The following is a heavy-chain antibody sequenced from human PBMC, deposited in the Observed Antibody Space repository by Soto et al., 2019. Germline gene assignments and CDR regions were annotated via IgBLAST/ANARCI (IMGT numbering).Heavy chain of an antibody. V-gene: IGHV3-48*02. D-gene: IGHD2-2*01. CDR3: ARDVGYCSSTSCYYFDY. J-gene: IGHJ4*02. CDR1: GFTFSSYS. Sequence: GGSLRLSCAASGFTFSSYSMNWVRQAPGKGLEWVSYISSSSSTIYYADSVKGRFTISRDNAKNSLYLQMNSLRDEDTAVYYCARDVGYCSSTSCYYFDYWGQGTLVTVSS. CDR2: ISSSSSTI.